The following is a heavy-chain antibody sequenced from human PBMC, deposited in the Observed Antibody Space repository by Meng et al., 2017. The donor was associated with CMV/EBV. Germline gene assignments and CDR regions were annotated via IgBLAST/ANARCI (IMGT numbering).Heavy chain of an antibody. Sequence: GVLKISCAASGFTFSSYAMSWVRQAPGKGLEWVSAISGSGGSTYYADSVKGRFTISRDNSKNTLYLQMNSLRAEDTAAYYCLPRPAANAEYFQHWGQGTLVTVSS. J-gene: IGHJ1*01. V-gene: IGHV3-23*01. CDR1: GFTFSSYA. CDR3: LPRPAANAEYFQH. CDR2: ISGSGGST. D-gene: IGHD2-2*01.